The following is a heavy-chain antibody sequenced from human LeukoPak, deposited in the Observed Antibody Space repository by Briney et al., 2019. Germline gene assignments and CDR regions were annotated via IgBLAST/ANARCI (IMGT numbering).Heavy chain of an antibody. J-gene: IGHJ6*03. V-gene: IGHV3-21*01. D-gene: IGHD3-3*01. Sequence: GGSLRLSCAASGFTFSSYSMNWVRQAPGKGLEWVSSISSSSSYIYYADSVKGRFTISRDNAKNSLYLQMNSLRAEDTAVSYCARGPVWSGNYYMDVWGKGTTVTVSS. CDR1: GFTFSSYS. CDR2: ISSSSSYI. CDR3: ARGPVWSGNYYMDV.